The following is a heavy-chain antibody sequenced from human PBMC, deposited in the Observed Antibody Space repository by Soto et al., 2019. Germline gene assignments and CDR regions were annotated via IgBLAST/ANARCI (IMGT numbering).Heavy chain of an antibody. D-gene: IGHD3-16*02. CDR1: GYTFTSYG. CDR2: ISAYNGNT. V-gene: IGHV1-18*01. CDR3: ARAKRCYDYVWGSYRYSCWFDP. Sequence: GASVKVSCKASGYTFTSYGISWVRQAPGQGLEWMGWISAYNGNTNYAKKLQGRFTMTTDTSTSTAYMELRSLRSDDTAVYYFARAKRCYDYVWGSYRYSCWFDPWGQGTLVTVSS. J-gene: IGHJ5*02.